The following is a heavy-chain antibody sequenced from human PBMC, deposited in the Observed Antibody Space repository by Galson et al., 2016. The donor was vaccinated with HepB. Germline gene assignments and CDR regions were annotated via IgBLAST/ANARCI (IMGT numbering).Heavy chain of an antibody. V-gene: IGHV3-11*01. CDR3: ARSFQLHFFGMDV. Sequence: SLRLSCAASRFTVSDYYMSWIRQAPGKGLEWISYISNTGNTTYYADSVKGRFTISRDSAKNSLDLQLNNLRGEDTAVYYCARSFQLHFFGMDVWGQGTTVTVSS. D-gene: IGHD2-21*01. J-gene: IGHJ6*02. CDR1: RFTVSDYY. CDR2: ISNTGNTT.